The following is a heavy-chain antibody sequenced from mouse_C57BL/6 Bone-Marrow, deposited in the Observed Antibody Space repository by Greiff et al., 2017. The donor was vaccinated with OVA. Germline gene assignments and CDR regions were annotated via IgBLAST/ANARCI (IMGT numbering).Heavy chain of an antibody. J-gene: IGHJ2*01. CDR2: IRNKANGYTT. D-gene: IGHD4-1*01. CDR1: GFTFTDYY. CDR3: ARLDWETHYFDY. V-gene: IGHV7-3*01. Sequence: EVHLVESGGGLVQPGGSLSLSCAASGFTFTDYYMSWVRQPPGKALEWLGFIRNKANGYTTEYSASVKGRFTISRDNSQSILYLQMNALRAEDSATYYCARLDWETHYFDYWGQGTTLTVSS.